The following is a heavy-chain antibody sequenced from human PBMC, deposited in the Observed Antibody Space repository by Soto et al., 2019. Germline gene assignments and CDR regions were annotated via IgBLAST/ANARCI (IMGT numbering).Heavy chain of an antibody. CDR3: ARAAHYYGSGSYYNGWDYCGMDV. V-gene: IGHV4-34*01. J-gene: IGHJ6*02. Sequence: SETLSLTCAVYGGSFSGYYWSWIRQPPGKGLEWIGEINHSGSTNYNPSLKSRVTISVDTSKNQFSLKLSSVTAADTAVYYCARAAHYYGSGSYYNGWDYCGMDVWGQGTTVTVSS. CDR2: INHSGST. CDR1: GGSFSGYY. D-gene: IGHD3-10*01.